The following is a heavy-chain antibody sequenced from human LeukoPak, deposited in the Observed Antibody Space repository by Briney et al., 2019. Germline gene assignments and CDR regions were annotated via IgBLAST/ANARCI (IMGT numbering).Heavy chain of an antibody. CDR2: IYYSGST. D-gene: IGHD1-26*01. CDR3: ARQTPSEPLFDY. J-gene: IGHJ4*02. CDR1: GGSISSGDYT. Sequence: PSETLSLTCAVSGGSISSGDYTWSWIRQPPGKGLEWIGYIYYSGSTNYNPSLKSRVTISVDTSKNQFSLKLSSVTAADTAVYYCARQTPSEPLFDYWGQGTLVTVSS. V-gene: IGHV4-61*08.